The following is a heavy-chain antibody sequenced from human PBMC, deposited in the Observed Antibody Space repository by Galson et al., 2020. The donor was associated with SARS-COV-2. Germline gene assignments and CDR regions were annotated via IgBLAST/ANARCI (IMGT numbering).Heavy chain of an antibody. D-gene: IGHD3-22*01. CDR1: GGSVSSGSYY. Sequence: SETLSLTCTVSGGSVSSGSYYWSWIRQPPGKGLEWIGYISYSGSTNYNPSLKSRVTISVDTSKNQFSLKLSSVTAADTAVYYCARGLYYYDSSGSARLDAFDIWGQGTMVTVSS. V-gene: IGHV4-61*01. CDR2: ISYSGST. J-gene: IGHJ3*02. CDR3: ARGLYYYDSSGSARLDAFDI.